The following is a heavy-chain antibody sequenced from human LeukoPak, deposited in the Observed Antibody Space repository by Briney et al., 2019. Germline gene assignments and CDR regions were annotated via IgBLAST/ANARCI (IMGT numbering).Heavy chain of an antibody. Sequence: PSETLSLTCTVSGGSISSYYWSWIRQPPGKGLEWIGYIYYSGSTNYNPSLKSRVTISVDTSKNQFSLKLSSVTAADTAVYYCAREVLRYFDSDIWGQGTMVTVSS. CDR1: GGSISSYY. CDR2: IYYSGST. J-gene: IGHJ3*02. D-gene: IGHD3-9*01. CDR3: AREVLRYFDSDI. V-gene: IGHV4-59*01.